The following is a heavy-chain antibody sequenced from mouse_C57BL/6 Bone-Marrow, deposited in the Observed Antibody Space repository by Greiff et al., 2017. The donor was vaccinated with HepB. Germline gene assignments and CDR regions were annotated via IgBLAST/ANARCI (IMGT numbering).Heavy chain of an antibody. CDR3: ARVITTVVH. J-gene: IGHJ3*01. CDR1: GFTFSSYG. CDR2: ISSGGSYT. Sequence: DVKLVESGGDLVKPGGSLKLSCAASGFTFSSYGMSWVRQTPDKRLEWVATISSGGSYTYYPDSVKGRFTISRDNAKNTLYLQMSSLKSEDTAMYYCARVITTVVHWGQGTLVTVSA. D-gene: IGHD1-1*01. V-gene: IGHV5-6*02.